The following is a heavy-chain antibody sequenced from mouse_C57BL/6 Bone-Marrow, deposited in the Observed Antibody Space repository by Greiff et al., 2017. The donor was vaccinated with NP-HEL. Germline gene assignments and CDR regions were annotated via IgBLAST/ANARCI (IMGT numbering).Heavy chain of an antibody. J-gene: IGHJ1*03. V-gene: IGHV3-6*01. CDR3: ASDPPYGYWYFDV. CDR2: ISYDGSN. Sequence: DVKLQESGPGLVKPSQSLSLTCSVTGYSITSGYYWNWIRQFPGNKLEWMGYISYDGSNNSNPSPQNRFSITRDTSTNQFFLKLNPVTTEDTATYCCASDPPYGYWYFDVWGTGTTVTVSS. CDR1: GYSITSGYY. D-gene: IGHD1-1*02.